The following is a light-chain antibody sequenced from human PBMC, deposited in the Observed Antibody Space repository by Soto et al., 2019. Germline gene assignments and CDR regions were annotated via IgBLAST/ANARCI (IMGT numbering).Light chain of an antibody. CDR3: SSYAGSNNPVV. CDR2: EVS. V-gene: IGLV2-8*01. Sequence: QSALTQPPSASGSPGQSVTISCTGTSSDVGSYKYVSWYQHHPGKAPKLMIYEVSQRPSGVPDRFSGSKSGNTASLTISGLQADDEADYYCSSYAGSNNPVVFGGGTKLTVL. J-gene: IGLJ2*01. CDR1: SSDVGSYKY.